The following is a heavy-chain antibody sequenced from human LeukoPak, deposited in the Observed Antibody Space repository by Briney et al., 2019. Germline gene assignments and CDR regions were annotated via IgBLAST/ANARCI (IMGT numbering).Heavy chain of an antibody. D-gene: IGHD3-10*01. J-gene: IGHJ5*02. V-gene: IGHV3-48*03. Sequence: GGSLRLSCAASGFTFSSYEMNWVRQAPGKGLEWVSYISSSGSTIYYADSVKGRFTISRDNAKNSLYLQMNSLRADDTAVYYCARERITMVRGVLPPSWFDPWGQGTLDTVSS. CDR2: ISSSGSTI. CDR1: GFTFSSYE. CDR3: ARERITMVRGVLPPSWFDP.